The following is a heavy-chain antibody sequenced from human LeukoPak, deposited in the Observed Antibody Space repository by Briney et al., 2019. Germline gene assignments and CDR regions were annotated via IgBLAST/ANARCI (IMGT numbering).Heavy chain of an antibody. Sequence: GGSLRLSCAASGFRFSGYWMHWVRQAPGKGLVWVSHIDSEGSSTNYADSVKGRLTISRDNAKNTLYLQMKSLRAEDTAVYYCARALRLTVNLDYWGQGTLVTVSS. V-gene: IGHV3-74*01. CDR1: GFRFSGYW. CDR3: ARALRLTVNLDY. CDR2: IDSEGSST. J-gene: IGHJ4*01. D-gene: IGHD3-16*01.